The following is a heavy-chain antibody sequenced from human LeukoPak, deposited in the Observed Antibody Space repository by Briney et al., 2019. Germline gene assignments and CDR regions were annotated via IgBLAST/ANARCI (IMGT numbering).Heavy chain of an antibody. D-gene: IGHD3-22*01. CDR1: GFTFSSYG. Sequence: GGSLRLSCAASGFTFSSYGMPGVRQAPGKGLVWVSRINSDGSSTSYADSVKGRFTISRDNAKNTLYLQMNSLRAEDTAVYYCARGDRNYYDSSGYYYGDYWGQGTLVTVSS. V-gene: IGHV3-74*01. J-gene: IGHJ4*02. CDR3: ARGDRNYYDSSGYYYGDY. CDR2: INSDGSST.